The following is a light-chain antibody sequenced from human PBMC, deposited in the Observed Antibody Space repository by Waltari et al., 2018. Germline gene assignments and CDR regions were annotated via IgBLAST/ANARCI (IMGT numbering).Light chain of an antibody. J-gene: IGLJ2*01. CDR3: GSFISSTTGI. V-gene: IGLV2-14*03. CDR2: DAI. Sequence: QSALTQPDSVSGSPGQSITISCTGTSSDVGGYNYVSWYQQYPGKAPKVIIYDAINRPSGVSHRFSGSKSGNSASLTISGLQAEDEADYYCGSFISSTTGIFGGGTRLTVL. CDR1: SSDVGGYNY.